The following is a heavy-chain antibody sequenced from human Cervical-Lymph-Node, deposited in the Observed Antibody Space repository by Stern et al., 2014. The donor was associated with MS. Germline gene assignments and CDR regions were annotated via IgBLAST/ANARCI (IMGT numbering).Heavy chain of an antibody. V-gene: IGHV3-23*04. J-gene: IGHJ4*02. CDR2: ITVTGDST. Sequence: EDQLVESGGGLVQPGGSLGLSCAASGLTFTNYALSWVRQAPGKGLEWVSTITVTGDSTYSADPVKGRFTISRDNSKNTLYLQMSSLRADDTAVYYCASNPVNTFGFVYRYFDYWGQGTLVTVSS. CDR1: GLTFTNYA. CDR3: ASNPVNTFGFVYRYFDY. D-gene: IGHD3-9*01.